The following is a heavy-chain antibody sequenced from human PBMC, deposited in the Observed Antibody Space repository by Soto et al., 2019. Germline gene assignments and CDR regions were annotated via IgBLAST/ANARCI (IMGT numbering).Heavy chain of an antibody. V-gene: IGHV1-46*01. Sequence: GASVKVSCKASGYTFTSYYMHWVRQAPGQRLEWMGIINPSGGSTSYAQKFQGRVTMTRDTSTSTVYMELSSLRSEDTAVYYCARALGDYYYDSSGYYLSVSSGMDVWGQGTTVTVSS. CDR2: INPSGGST. J-gene: IGHJ6*02. CDR1: GYTFTSYY. D-gene: IGHD3-22*01. CDR3: ARALGDYYYDSSGYYLSVSSGMDV.